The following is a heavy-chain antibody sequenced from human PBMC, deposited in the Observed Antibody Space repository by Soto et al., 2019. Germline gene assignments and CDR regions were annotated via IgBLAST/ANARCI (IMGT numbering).Heavy chain of an antibody. CDR2: ISGTGGT. CDR1: GFTFSSYV. V-gene: IGHV3-23*01. Sequence: EVQLWESGGGFVQPGGSLRLSCAVSGFTFSSYVMSWVRQAPGKGLGWVSAISGTGGTYYADSVKGRFTISRDNSKDALYLQMTSLRDEDTAVYYCAKDRRGAYCSGGTCYSPDYWGQGTLVIVSS. CDR3: AKDRRGAYCSGGTCYSPDY. D-gene: IGHD2-15*01. J-gene: IGHJ4*02.